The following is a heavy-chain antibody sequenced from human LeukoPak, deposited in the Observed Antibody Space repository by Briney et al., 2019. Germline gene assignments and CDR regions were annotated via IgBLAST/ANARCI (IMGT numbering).Heavy chain of an antibody. V-gene: IGHV1-3*01. CDR1: GYTFTSYA. D-gene: IGHD2-2*01. CDR2: INAGNGNT. CDR3: ATVLGGVRECSSTSCFLEY. J-gene: IGHJ4*02. Sequence: ASVKVSCKASGYTFTSYAMHWVRQAPGQRLEWMGWINAGNGNTKYSQKFQGRVTITRDTSASTAYMELTSLRSEDTAVYSCATVLGGVRECSSTSCFLEYWGQGTLVTVSS.